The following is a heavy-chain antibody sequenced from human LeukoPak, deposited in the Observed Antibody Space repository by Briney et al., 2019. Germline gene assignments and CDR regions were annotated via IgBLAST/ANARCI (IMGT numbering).Heavy chain of an antibody. CDR3: ARDRKEYYYDSSGYDAFDI. Sequence: PSETLSLTCAVSGGSISSYYWSWIRQPPGKGLEWIGYIYYSGSTNYNPSLKSRVTMSVDTSKNQFSLELSSVTAADTAVYYCARDRKEYYYDSSGYDAFDIWGQGTMVTVSS. CDR2: IYYSGST. V-gene: IGHV4-59*01. J-gene: IGHJ3*02. D-gene: IGHD3-22*01. CDR1: GGSISSYY.